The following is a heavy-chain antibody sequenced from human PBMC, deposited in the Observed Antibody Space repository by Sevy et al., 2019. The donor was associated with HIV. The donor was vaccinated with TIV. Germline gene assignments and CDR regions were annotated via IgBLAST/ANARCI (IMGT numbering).Heavy chain of an antibody. CDR2: ISGSGDDT. CDR1: GFTFSTYT. V-gene: IGHV3-23*01. D-gene: IGHD6-6*01. CDR3: AKPPYSSSSFDY. J-gene: IGHJ4*02. Sequence: GGSLRLTCAASGFTFSTYTMSWVRQAPGKGLEWVSAISGSGDDTYSAGAVKGRFTISRDNSKNTLYLQMNSLRAEDTAVYYCAKPPYSSSSFDYWGQGTLVTVSS.